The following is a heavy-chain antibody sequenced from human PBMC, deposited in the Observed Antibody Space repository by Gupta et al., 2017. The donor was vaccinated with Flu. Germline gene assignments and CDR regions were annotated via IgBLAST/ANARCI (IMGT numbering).Heavy chain of an antibody. J-gene: IGHJ4*01. CDR3: ARALGAPSVEYFDY. CDR2: IYTSGST. V-gene: IGHV4-61*02. D-gene: IGHD2-2*01. CDR1: GGSISSGSYY. Sequence: QVQLQESGPGLVKPSQTLSLTCTVSGGSISSGSYYWSWIRQPAGKGLEWIGRIYTSGSTNYNPSLKSRVTISVDTSKNQFSLKLSSVTAADTAVYYCARALGAPSVEYFDYWGHGTRVTVSS.